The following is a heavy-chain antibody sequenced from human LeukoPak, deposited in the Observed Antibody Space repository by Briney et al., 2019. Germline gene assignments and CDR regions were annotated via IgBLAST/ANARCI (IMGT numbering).Heavy chain of an antibody. CDR3: ARGRGGTFDY. CDR2: IYHSGST. J-gene: IGHJ4*02. CDR1: GYSISSGYY. V-gene: IGHV4-38-2*02. D-gene: IGHD3-10*01. Sequence: SETLSLTCTVSGYSISSGYYWGWIRQPPGKGLEWIGSIYHSGSTYYNPSLKSRVTISVDRSKNQFSLKLSSVTAADTAVYYCARGRGGTFDYWGQGTLVTVSS.